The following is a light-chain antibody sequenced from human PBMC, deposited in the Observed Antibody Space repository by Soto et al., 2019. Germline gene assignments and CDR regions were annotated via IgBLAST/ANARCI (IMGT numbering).Light chain of an antibody. CDR1: QSIRSW. CDR2: GAS. Sequence: DIQMTQSPSTLSASVGDRVTITCRASQSIRSWLAWYQQKPGKAPKLLIYGASSLESGVPPRFSGSGSGTEITLTISSLQPDDFATYYCQQYNDYPRTFGRGTKVEIK. J-gene: IGKJ1*01. CDR3: QQYNDYPRT. V-gene: IGKV1-5*03.